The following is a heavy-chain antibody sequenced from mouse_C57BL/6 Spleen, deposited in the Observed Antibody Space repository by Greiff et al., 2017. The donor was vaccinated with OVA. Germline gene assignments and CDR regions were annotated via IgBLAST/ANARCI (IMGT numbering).Heavy chain of an antibody. J-gene: IGHJ4*01. V-gene: IGHV1-52*01. Sequence: VQLQQPGAELVRPGSSVKLSCKASGYTFTSYWMHWVKQRPIQGLEWIGNIDPSDSETHYNQKFKDKATLTVDKSSSTAYMQLSSQTSEDSAVYYCARRGSRTVEAMDYWGQGTSVTVSS. CDR3: ARRGSRTVEAMDY. D-gene: IGHD1-1*01. CDR2: IDPSDSET. CDR1: GYTFTSYW.